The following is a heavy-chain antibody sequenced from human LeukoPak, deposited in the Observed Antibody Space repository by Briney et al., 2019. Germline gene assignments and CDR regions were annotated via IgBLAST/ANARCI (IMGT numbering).Heavy chain of an antibody. CDR3: AADPDYGDNSRGGIYY. CDR1: GLTFSTHA. J-gene: IGHJ4*02. V-gene: IGHV3-30*04. CDR2: LSYGGRNK. D-gene: IGHD4-23*01. Sequence: GRSLRLSCVSSGLTFSTHAIHWVRQAPGKGLEWVALLSYGGRNKWYADSVKGRFTVSGDGSTDRVFLQMDSLTTEDTAVYHCAADPDYGDNSRGGIYYWGQGTLVTVSS.